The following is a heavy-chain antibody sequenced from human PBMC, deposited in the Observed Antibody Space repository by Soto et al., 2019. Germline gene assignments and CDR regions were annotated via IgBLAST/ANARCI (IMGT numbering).Heavy chain of an antibody. J-gene: IGHJ6*02. V-gene: IGHV3-30-3*01. Sequence: QVQLVESGGGVVQPGRSLRLSCAASGFTFSSYAMHWVRQAPGKGLEWVAVISYDGSNKYYADSVKGRFTISRDNSKNTLDMQMNSRRAEDTAVYYCARDRLRYNWNDFPYYDYGMDVWGQGTTVTVSS. CDR1: GFTFSSYA. D-gene: IGHD1-1*01. CDR3: ARDRLRYNWNDFPYYDYGMDV. CDR2: ISYDGSNK.